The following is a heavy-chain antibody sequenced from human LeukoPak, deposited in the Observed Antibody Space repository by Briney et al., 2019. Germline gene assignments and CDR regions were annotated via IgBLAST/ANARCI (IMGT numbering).Heavy chain of an antibody. J-gene: IGHJ4*02. CDR2: INYSGST. Sequence: SETLSLTCTVSGDSLSRGAYFWGWVRQPPGKGLEWIGTINYSGSTYYSPCLRSRVTISVDASKNFFSLKLSSVTAADTAVYFCARPNSGWYFDYWGQGTLVAVSS. CDR1: GDSLSRGAYF. D-gene: IGHD6-19*01. V-gene: IGHV4-39*01. CDR3: ARPNSGWYFDY.